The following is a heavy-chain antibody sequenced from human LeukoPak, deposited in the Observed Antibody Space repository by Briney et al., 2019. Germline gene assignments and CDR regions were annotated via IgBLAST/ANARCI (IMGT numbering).Heavy chain of an antibody. J-gene: IGHJ6*03. CDR2: IIPIFGTA. CDR1: GYTFTDYY. V-gene: IGHV1-69*05. D-gene: IGHD2-21*01. CDR3: ARTGCGGDCYRTLAYYYYMDV. Sequence: GASVKVSCKASGYTFTDYYIHWVRQAPGQGLEWMGGIIPIFGTANYAQKFQGRVTITTDESTSTAYMELSSLRSEDTAVYYCARTGCGGDCYRTLAYYYYMDVWGKGTTVTVSS.